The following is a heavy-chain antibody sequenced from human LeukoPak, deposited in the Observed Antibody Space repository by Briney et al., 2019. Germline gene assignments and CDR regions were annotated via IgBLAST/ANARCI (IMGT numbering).Heavy chain of an antibody. V-gene: IGHV1-69*04. CDR2: SIPILGIA. D-gene: IGHD4/OR15-4a*01. J-gene: IGHJ6*02. Sequence: SVRVSCKASGGTFSSSAISWVRQAPGQGLEWMGRSIPILGIANYAQKFQGRVTITADKSTSTAYMELSSLRSEDTAVYYCAIPRQLVLRDRGMDVCGQGTTVTVSS. CDR1: GGTFSSSA. CDR3: AIPRQLVLRDRGMDV.